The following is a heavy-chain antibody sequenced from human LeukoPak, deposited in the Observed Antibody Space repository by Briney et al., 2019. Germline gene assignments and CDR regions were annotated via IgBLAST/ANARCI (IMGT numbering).Heavy chain of an antibody. CDR1: GGSISNDY. Sequence: SETLSLTCTVSGGSISNDYWSWIRQPPGKGLEWIGFIYYSGSTYYNPSLKSRVTISVDTSKNQFSLKLSSVTAADTAVYYCARGKNQDIVVVPASYYFDYWGQGTLVTVSS. J-gene: IGHJ4*02. CDR2: IYYSGST. V-gene: IGHV4-59*08. CDR3: ARGKNQDIVVVPASYYFDY. D-gene: IGHD2-2*01.